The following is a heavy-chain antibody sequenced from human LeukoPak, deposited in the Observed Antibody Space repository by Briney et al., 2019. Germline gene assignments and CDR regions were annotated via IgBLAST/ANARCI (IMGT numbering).Heavy chain of an antibody. J-gene: IGHJ4*02. CDR1: GDTFTSYG. Sequence: GASVKVPCKASGDTFTSYGITWVRQAPGQGLEWMGWISSYNGNTNYAQKLQGRVTMTTDTSTSTAYMELRSLRSDDTAVYYCARPNYYDSSGQFDYWGQGALVIVSS. V-gene: IGHV1-18*01. CDR2: ISSYNGNT. CDR3: ARPNYYDSSGQFDY. D-gene: IGHD3-22*01.